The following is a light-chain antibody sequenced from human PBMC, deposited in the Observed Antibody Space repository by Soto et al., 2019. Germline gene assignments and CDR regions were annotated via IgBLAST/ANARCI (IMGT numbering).Light chain of an antibody. V-gene: IGKV1-5*03. J-gene: IGKJ4*01. CDR1: QTIYNW. CDR3: QQFNTYPLT. CDR2: KAS. Sequence: DIQMTQSPSTLSASVGDRVTITCRASQTIYNWLAWYQQKPGKAPKLLIYKASSLESGVPLRFSGIGSGTEFTLTISSLQSEDFATYYCQQFNTYPLTFGGGTKVEI.